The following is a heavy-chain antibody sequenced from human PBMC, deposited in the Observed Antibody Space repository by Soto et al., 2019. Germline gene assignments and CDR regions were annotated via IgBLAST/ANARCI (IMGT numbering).Heavy chain of an antibody. Sequence: EVQLVESGGGLVQPGGSLRLSCAASGFTLSSYNMNWVRQAPGKGLEWVSYISGSSDTIYYADSVKGRFTISRDNAKNSLYLQMDSLRDEDTAVYSCARDHGGSTWFVGIYYYFGVDVWGQGTTVTVSS. CDR3: ARDHGGSTWFVGIYYYFGVDV. CDR2: ISGSSDTI. J-gene: IGHJ6*02. CDR1: GFTLSSYN. D-gene: IGHD6-13*01. V-gene: IGHV3-48*02.